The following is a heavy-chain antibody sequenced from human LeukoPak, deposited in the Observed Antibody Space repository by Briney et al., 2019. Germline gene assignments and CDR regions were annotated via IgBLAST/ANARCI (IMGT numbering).Heavy chain of an antibody. D-gene: IGHD2/OR15-2a*01. Sequence: GGSLRLSCAASGFSFGSHSMTWVRQAPGKGLEWVSTISSTSSYIYYADSVKGRFTTSRDNTQNLLYLQMSSLRVGDTAVYYCARRQSAFDEYWGQGTLVSVST. CDR3: ARRQSAFDEY. CDR1: GFSFGSHS. V-gene: IGHV3-21*06. J-gene: IGHJ4*02. CDR2: ISSTSSYI.